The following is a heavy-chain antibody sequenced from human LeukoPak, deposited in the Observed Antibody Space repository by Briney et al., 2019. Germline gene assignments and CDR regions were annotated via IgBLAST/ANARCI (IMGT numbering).Heavy chain of an antibody. V-gene: IGHV4-34*01. CDR3: ASGPRYCSSTSCYNFDY. J-gene: IGHJ4*02. D-gene: IGHD2-2*02. CDR2: INHSGST. Sequence: IXQXXGXXLEWIGEINHSGSTNYNPSLKSRVTISVDTSKNQFSLKLSSVTAADTAVYYCASGPRYCSSTSCYNFDYWGQGX.